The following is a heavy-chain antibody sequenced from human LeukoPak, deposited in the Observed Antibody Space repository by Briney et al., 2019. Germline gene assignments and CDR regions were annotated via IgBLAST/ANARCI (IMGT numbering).Heavy chain of an antibody. D-gene: IGHD3-10*01. V-gene: IGHV3-23*01. CDR3: AKGSDYYGSGSSDY. Sequence: GGSLRLSCAASGFTFSSYAMSWVRQAPGKGLEWVSAISGSGGSTYYADSVKGRFTISRDNSKNTLYLQMNSLRTEDTAVYYCAKGSDYYGSGSSDYWGQGTLVTVSS. CDR1: GFTFSSYA. J-gene: IGHJ4*02. CDR2: ISGSGGST.